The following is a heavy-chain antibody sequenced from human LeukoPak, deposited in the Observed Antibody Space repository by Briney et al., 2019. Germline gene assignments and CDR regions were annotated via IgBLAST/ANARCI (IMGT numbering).Heavy chain of an antibody. Sequence: PGGSLRLSCAASGFTFSSSAMSWVRQAPGKGLEWVSAISGSGGSTYYADSVRGRFTISRDNSKNTLHLQMNSLRAEDTAIYYCAKDKGRISTAAPKDVFDIWGQGTMVTVSS. CDR3: AKDKGRISTAAPKDVFDI. J-gene: IGHJ3*02. D-gene: IGHD6-6*01. V-gene: IGHV3-23*01. CDR1: GFTFSSSA. CDR2: ISGSGGST.